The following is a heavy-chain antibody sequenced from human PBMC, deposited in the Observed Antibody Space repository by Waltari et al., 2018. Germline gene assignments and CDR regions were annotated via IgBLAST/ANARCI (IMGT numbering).Heavy chain of an antibody. CDR3: AKGGRHNY. CDR1: GFTFSSYA. D-gene: IGHD3-16*01. CDR2: IYSGGSK. Sequence: EVQLLESGGGLVQPGGSLRLSCAASGFTFSSYAMSWVRQAPGKGLEWVSVIYSGGSKCYAYSVKGRFTISRDNSKNTLYLQMNSLRAEDTAVYYFAKGGRHNYWGQGTLVTVSS. V-gene: IGHV3-23*03. J-gene: IGHJ4*02.